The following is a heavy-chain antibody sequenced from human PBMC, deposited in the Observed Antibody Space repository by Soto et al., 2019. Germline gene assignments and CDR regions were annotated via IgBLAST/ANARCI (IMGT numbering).Heavy chain of an antibody. V-gene: IGHV3-23*01. CDR3: AKDPHSSGWSYNCFGP. CDR2: INDSGGTT. CDR1: GLSFSSNA. J-gene: IGHJ5*02. Sequence: PGGALGLTCFAPGLSFSSNAIIWVRQAPVQGLEWVSTINDSGGTTFYADSVKGRFTISRDNSKNTLYLQMNSLRAEDTSVYYCAKDPHSSGWSYNCFGPWGQGSLVTVTS. D-gene: IGHD6-19*01.